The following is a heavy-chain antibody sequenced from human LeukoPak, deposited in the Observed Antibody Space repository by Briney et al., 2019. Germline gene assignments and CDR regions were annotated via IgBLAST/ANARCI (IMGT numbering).Heavy chain of an antibody. CDR1: GGSISSSSYY. V-gene: IGHV4-39*07. D-gene: IGHD3-22*01. J-gene: IGHJ5*02. CDR3: ARVLLPYYDSSGSSNWFDP. CDR2: IYYSWST. Sequence: SETLSLTCTVSGGSISSSSYYWGWIRQPPGKGLEWLGSIYYSWSTYYNPSLKSRVTISVATSKNQFSLKLSSVTAADTAVYYCARVLLPYYDSSGSSNWFDPWGQGTLVTVSS.